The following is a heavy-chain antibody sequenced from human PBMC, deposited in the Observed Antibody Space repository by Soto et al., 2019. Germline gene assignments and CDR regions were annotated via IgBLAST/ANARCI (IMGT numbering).Heavy chain of an antibody. Sequence: TSETLSLTCTVSGDSIGSYRWSWIRQPPQKGLEWIGYVFHSGSTNYNPSLKSRVSMSVDTSKNQFSLKLTSMTAADSAVYYCARAPPPISYDSGESEYYLDFWGRGTLVTVSS. CDR2: VFHSGST. J-gene: IGHJ4*02. CDR1: GDSIGSYR. V-gene: IGHV4-59*01. CDR3: ARAPPPISYDSGESEYYLDF. D-gene: IGHD3-3*01.